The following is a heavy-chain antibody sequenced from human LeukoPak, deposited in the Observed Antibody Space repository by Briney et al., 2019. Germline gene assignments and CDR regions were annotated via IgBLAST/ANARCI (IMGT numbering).Heavy chain of an antibody. D-gene: IGHD5-24*01. V-gene: IGHV4-59*12. J-gene: IGHJ3*02. CDR2: ISYSGNT. CDR1: GGSINTFY. CDR3: ARDRGLATIFTDAFDI. Sequence: SETLSLTCTVSGGSINTFYWSWIRQPPGKGLEWIGYISYSGNTNYNPSLKSRVTISVDTSRNQFSLKLSSVTAADTAVYYCARDRGLATIFTDAFDIWGQGTMVTVSS.